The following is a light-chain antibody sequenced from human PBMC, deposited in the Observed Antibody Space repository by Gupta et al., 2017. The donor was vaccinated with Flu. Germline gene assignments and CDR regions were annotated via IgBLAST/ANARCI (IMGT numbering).Light chain of an antibody. CDR2: GSA. Sequence: RAKTSFRAIQSVSNNYLASYHQKPGQPPRLLIYGSASSVTDIADRLSGSGSWTDFTLTISRLEPDDVAVYYCQQYCSSPQITFGQGTRLEIK. J-gene: IGKJ5*01. V-gene: IGKV3-20*01. CDR1: QSVSNNY. CDR3: QQYCSSPQIT.